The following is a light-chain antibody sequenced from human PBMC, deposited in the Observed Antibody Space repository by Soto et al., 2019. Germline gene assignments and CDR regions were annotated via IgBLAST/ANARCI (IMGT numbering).Light chain of an antibody. CDR3: AAWDDSLSALYV. J-gene: IGLJ1*01. CDR1: RSNIGSNY. V-gene: IGLV1-47*01. CDR2: RNN. Sequence: QAVVTQPPSASGTPGQRVTISCSGSRSNIGSNYVYWYQQLPGTAPKLLIYRNNQRPSGVPDRFSGSKSGTSASLAIRGLRSEDEADYYCAAWDDSLSALYVFGTGTKVTVL.